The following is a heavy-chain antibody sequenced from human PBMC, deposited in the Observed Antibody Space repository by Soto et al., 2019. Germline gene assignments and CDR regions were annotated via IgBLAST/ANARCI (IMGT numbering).Heavy chain of an antibody. CDR1: GGSISSSSYY. V-gene: IGHV4-39*01. CDR2: IYCGGSS. CDR3: ESAGLRWGSSDY. Sequence: QLQLQESGPGLVKPSETLSLTCTVSGGSISSSSYYWGWIRQPPGKGLEWIGSIYCGGSSYYNPSLKSRVTISEDTSKNQFHLKLSHVTAADTAVYYCESAGLRWGSSDYWGKGTPVTDSS. D-gene: IGHD4-17*01. J-gene: IGHJ4*02.